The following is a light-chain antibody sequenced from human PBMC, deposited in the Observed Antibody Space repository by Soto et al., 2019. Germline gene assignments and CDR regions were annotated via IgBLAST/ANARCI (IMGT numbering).Light chain of an antibody. CDR3: QQYGSSPPLT. J-gene: IGKJ4*01. CDR1: QSVGSNS. CDR2: GAS. V-gene: IGKV3-20*01. Sequence: EFVLTQSPGTLSLSPGERATLSCRASQSVGSNSLAWYQQKPGQAPRILIYGASTRATGIPDRFSGSGSGKDFTLTISRLEPEDFAVYYCQQYGSSPPLTCGGGTKVEIK.